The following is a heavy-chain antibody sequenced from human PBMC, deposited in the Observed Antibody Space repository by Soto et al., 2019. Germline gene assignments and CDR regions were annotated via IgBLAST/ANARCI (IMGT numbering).Heavy chain of an antibody. CDR3: ANGGTPIDY. D-gene: IGHD3-16*01. CDR2: ISAYNGNT. Sequence: QVQLVQSGAEVKNPGASVTVSCKASGYTFTNFGISWVRQAPGQGLEWMVWISAYNGNTTYAQNFQGRVTMTTDTSTSTAYMELRSMRSDDTAVYYCANGGTPIDYWGQVTLVTVSS. CDR1: GYTFTNFG. J-gene: IGHJ4*02. V-gene: IGHV1-18*01.